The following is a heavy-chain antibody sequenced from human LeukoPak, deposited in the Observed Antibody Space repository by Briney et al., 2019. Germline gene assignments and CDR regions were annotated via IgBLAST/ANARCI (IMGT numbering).Heavy chain of an antibody. CDR3: ARGPRPTAIYYYYGMDV. Sequence: PSETLSLTCTVSGGSISSYYWSWIRQPPGKGLEWIGYIYYSGSTNYNPSLKSRVTISVDTSKNQFSLKLSSVTAADTAVYYSARGPRPTAIYYYYGMDVWGQGTPVTVSS. V-gene: IGHV4-59*01. CDR1: GGSISSYY. D-gene: IGHD4-17*01. CDR2: IYYSGST. J-gene: IGHJ6*02.